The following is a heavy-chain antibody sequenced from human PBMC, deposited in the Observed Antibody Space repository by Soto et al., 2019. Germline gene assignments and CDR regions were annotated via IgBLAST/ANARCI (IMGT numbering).Heavy chain of an antibody. J-gene: IGHJ4*02. V-gene: IGHV2-5*02. CDR1: GFSLTTYDMG. CDR2: IYWDDDK. D-gene: IGHD4-17*01. CDR3: AHAGDYDLLTFDH. Sequence: QITLKESGPTLVRPAKTLTLTCAFSGFSLTTYDMGVAWIRQPPRKALDWLALIYWDDDKRYRPSLKARLAISQDKSRNQVVRTITNMNSGDTATYFCAHAGDYDLLTFDHWGPGTLVTVSA.